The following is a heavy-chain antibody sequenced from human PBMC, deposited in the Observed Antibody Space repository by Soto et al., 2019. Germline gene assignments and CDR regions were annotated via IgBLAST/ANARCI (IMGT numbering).Heavy chain of an antibody. V-gene: IGHV1-69*13. Sequence: GASVTVSCKASGGTFSSYAISWVRQAPGQGLEWMGGIIPIFGTANYAQKFQGRVTITADESTSTAYMELSSLRSEDTAVYYCASGLIIAVAGKALDYYGRDVWGQGTTGTVS. D-gene: IGHD6-19*01. J-gene: IGHJ6*02. CDR2: IIPIFGTA. CDR3: ASGLIIAVAGKALDYYGRDV. CDR1: GGTFSSYA.